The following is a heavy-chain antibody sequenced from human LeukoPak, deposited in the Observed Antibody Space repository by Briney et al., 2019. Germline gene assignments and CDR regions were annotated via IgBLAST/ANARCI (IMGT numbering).Heavy chain of an antibody. CDR2: ISPYNGNT. Sequence: GASVKVSCKASSYTFTDYGISWVRQAPGQGLEWMGWISPYNGNTNYAQKLQGRVTMTTDTSTSTAYMELRSLRSDDTAVYYCARDLNLDANYPFDYWGQGTLVTVSS. CDR3: ARDLNLDANYPFDY. V-gene: IGHV1-18*01. J-gene: IGHJ4*02. CDR1: SYTFTDYG. D-gene: IGHD3-10*01.